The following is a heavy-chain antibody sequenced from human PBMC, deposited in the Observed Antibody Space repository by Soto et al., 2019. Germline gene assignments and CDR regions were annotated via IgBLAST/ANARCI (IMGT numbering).Heavy chain of an antibody. D-gene: IGHD2-15*01. J-gene: IGHJ4*02. CDR2: INHSGST. CDR3: ARGLRDIVVVVAALDY. Sequence: QVQLQQWGAGLLKPSETLSLTCAVYGGSFSGYYWSWIRQPPGKGLEWIGEINHSGSTNYNPSPKSQVTRSVDTSKNQFSLKLSSVTAADTAVYYCARGLRDIVVVVAALDYWGQGTLVTVSS. V-gene: IGHV4-34*01. CDR1: GGSFSGYY.